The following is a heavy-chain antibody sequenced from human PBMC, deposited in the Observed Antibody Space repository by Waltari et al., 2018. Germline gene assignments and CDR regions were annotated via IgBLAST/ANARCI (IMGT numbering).Heavy chain of an antibody. CDR1: GYSISSGYY. Sequence: QVQLQESGPGLVKPSETLSLTCAVSGYSISSGYYWGWIRQPPGKGLEWIGSIYHSGSTYYNPSLKSRVTISVDTSKNQFSLKLSSVTAADTAVYYCARHPILAAGIYYFDYWGQGTLVTVSS. J-gene: IGHJ4*02. CDR3: ARHPILAAGIYYFDY. D-gene: IGHD6-13*01. V-gene: IGHV4-38-2*01. CDR2: IYHSGST.